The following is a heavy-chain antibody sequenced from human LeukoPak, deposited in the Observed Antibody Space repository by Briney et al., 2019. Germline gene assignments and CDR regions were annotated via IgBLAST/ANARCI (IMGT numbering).Heavy chain of an antibody. D-gene: IGHD2-2*01. J-gene: IGHJ4*02. CDR3: ATGLVPAAMSLDY. V-gene: IGHV4-31*03. CDR1: GGSISSGGYY. CDR2: IYYSGST. Sequence: TQTLTLTCTVSGGSISSGGYYWSWIRQHPGKGLEWIGYIYYSGSTYYNPSLKSRVTISVDTSKNLFSLKLSSVTAADTAVYYCATGLVPAAMSLDYRGQGTLVTVSS.